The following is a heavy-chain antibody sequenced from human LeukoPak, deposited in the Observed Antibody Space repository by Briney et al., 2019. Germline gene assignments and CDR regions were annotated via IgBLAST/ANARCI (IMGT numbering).Heavy chain of an antibody. CDR2: ISGSDSST. D-gene: IGHD5-24*01. J-gene: IGHJ4*02. CDR3: AKSGYNRFDY. Sequence: GGSLRLSCAASGFTFSSSAMSWVRQAPGKGLEWVSTISGSDSSTHYADSVKGRFTISRDNSKNTLYLQMNSLRADDTAVYYCAKSGYNRFDYWGQGTLVTVSS. V-gene: IGHV3-23*01. CDR1: GFTFSSSA.